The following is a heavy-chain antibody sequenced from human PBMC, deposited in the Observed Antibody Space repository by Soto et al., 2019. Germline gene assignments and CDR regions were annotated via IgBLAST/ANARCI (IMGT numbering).Heavy chain of an antibody. CDR2: IYYSGST. Sequence: SETLSLTCTVSGGSISSGGYYWSWIRQHPGKGLEWIGYIYYSGSTYYNPSLKSRVTISVDTSKNQFSLKLSSVTAADTAVYYCARIVQNREYFQHWGQGTLVTVSS. V-gene: IGHV4-31*03. D-gene: IGHD1-26*01. CDR1: GGSISSGGYY. J-gene: IGHJ1*01. CDR3: ARIVQNREYFQH.